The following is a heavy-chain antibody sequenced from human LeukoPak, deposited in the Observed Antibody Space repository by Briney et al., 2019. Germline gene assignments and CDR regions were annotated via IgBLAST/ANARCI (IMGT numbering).Heavy chain of an antibody. CDR2: IYYSVST. J-gene: IGHJ6*04. CDR3: ARDLVNLYYYGSGSPPLADV. D-gene: IGHD3-10*01. V-gene: IGHV4-59*01. Sequence: TPESLSLTSTQPGGSISSYTTSSVRDRPGEGLEWVGQIYYSVSTNYNPSLKSRVTISVDTSKNQFSLKLSSVTAADTAVYYCARDLVNLYYYGSGSPPLADVWGKGTTVTVSS. CDR1: GGSISSYT.